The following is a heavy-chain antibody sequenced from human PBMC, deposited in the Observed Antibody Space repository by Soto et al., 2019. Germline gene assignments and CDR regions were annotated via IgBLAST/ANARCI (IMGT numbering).Heavy chain of an antibody. J-gene: IGHJ4*02. V-gene: IGHV5-51*01. D-gene: IGHD5-18*01. CDR2: IYPGDSDT. Sequence: GESLKIPCKGSGYSFTSYWIGWVRQMPGKGLEWMGIIYPGDSDTRYSPSFQGQVTISADKSISTAYLQWSSLKASDTAMYYCARHLVDTAMGEGFDYWGQGTLVTVSS. CDR3: ARHLVDTAMGEGFDY. CDR1: GYSFTSYW.